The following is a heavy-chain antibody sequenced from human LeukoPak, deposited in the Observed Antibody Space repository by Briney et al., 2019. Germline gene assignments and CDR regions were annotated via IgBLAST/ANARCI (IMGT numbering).Heavy chain of an antibody. CDR1: GFTFSSYG. Sequence: PGGSLSLSCAASGFTFSSYGMHWVRQAPGKGLEWVAVIWYDGSNKYYADSVKGRFTISRDNSKNTLYLQMNSLRAEDTAVYYCAKDNNYDSSGFDYWGQGTLVTVSS. CDR3: AKDNNYDSSGFDY. J-gene: IGHJ4*02. D-gene: IGHD3-22*01. V-gene: IGHV3-33*06. CDR2: IWYDGSNK.